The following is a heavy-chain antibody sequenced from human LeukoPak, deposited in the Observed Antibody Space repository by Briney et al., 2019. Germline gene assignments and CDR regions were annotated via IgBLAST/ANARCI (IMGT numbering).Heavy chain of an antibody. D-gene: IGHD6-13*01. CDR3: ARHWDLGYSSSWYFDY. J-gene: IGHJ4*02. CDR2: IYSSGTT. CDR1: GDSINSGNNY. Sequence: SETLSLTCTVSGDSINSGNNYWSWIRQPAGKGPEWIGHIYSSGTTNYNPSLKSRVTMSVDTSKNQFSLKLTSVTAADTAVYYCARHWDLGYSSSWYFDYWGQGTLVTVSS. V-gene: IGHV4-61*09.